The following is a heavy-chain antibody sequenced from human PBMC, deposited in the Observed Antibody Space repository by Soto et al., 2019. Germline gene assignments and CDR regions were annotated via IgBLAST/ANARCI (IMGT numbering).Heavy chain of an antibody. J-gene: IGHJ6*01. V-gene: IGHV3-53*01. CDR2: IYSGGST. CDR1: GFTVSSNY. Sequence: EVQLVESGGGLIQPGGSLRLSCAASGFTVSSNYMSWVRQAPGKGLEWVSVIYSGGSTYYADSVKGRFTISRDNSKNTLYLQMNSLRAEDTAVYYCARDGGTDCSGGSCYSDGMDVWGKGPRSPSPQ. CDR3: ARDGGTDCSGGSCYSDGMDV. D-gene: IGHD2-15*01.